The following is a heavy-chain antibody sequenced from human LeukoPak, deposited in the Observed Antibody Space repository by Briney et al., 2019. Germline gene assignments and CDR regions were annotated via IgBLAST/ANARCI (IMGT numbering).Heavy chain of an antibody. V-gene: IGHV4-59*01. CDR3: ARDAGGSWFAP. CDR2: VNSNGGT. Sequence: SETLSLTCTVSGGSISTYSWNWIRQPPGRGLEWIGYVNSNGGTYNNPSLKSRVTVSLDMSKNQFSLKLSSATAADTAVYYCARDAGGSWFAPCGHGILVTVSS. CDR1: GGSISTYS. J-gene: IGHJ5*02. D-gene: IGHD1-26*01.